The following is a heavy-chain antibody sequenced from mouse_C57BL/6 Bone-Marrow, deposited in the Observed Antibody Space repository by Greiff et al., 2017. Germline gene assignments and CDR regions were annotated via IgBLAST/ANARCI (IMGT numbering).Heavy chain of an antibody. J-gene: IGHJ4*01. Sequence: QVQLKQPGAELVKPGASVKMSCKASGYTFTSYWITWVKQRPGQGLEWIGDIYPGSGSTNYNEKFKSKATLTVDTSSSTAYMQLSSLTSEDSAVYYCAGYGYDRGYYAMDYWGQGTSVTVSS. CDR3: AGYGYDRGYYAMDY. CDR1: GYTFTSYW. D-gene: IGHD2-2*01. V-gene: IGHV1-55*01. CDR2: IYPGSGST.